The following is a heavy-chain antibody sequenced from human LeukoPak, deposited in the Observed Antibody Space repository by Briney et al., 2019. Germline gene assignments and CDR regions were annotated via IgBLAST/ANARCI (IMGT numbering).Heavy chain of an antibody. D-gene: IGHD4-23*01. Sequence: PSETLSLTCTVLGASYWGWVRQSPEMGLEWIGSIYSTGGTYYNPSLKSRLTISLDTSKRQFSLKMTSMTAADTAVYYCASLRADGGNYPRFDYWGQGALVTVS. CDR3: ASLRADGGNYPRFDY. CDR1: GASY. V-gene: IGHV4-39*07. J-gene: IGHJ4*02. CDR2: IYSTGGT.